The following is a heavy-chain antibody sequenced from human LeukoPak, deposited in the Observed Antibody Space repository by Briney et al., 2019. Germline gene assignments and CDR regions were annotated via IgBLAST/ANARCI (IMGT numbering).Heavy chain of an antibody. CDR2: ISYDGGNT. CDR1: RFSFRSYD. D-gene: IGHD6-13*01. CDR3: AKDGQLGGSSWYTLYFDY. V-gene: IGHV3-30*18. J-gene: IGHJ4*02. Sequence: AGGSLRLSCAASRFSFRSYDMHWVRQAPGKGLEWVAVISYDGGNTYYTDSVKGRFTISRDNSKNTLYLQMNSLRPDDTAVYYCAKDGQLGGSSWYTLYFDYWGQGTLVTVSS.